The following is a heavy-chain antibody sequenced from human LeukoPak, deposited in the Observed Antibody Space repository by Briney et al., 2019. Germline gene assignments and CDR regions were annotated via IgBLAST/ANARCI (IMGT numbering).Heavy chain of an antibody. CDR3: AKRIAVAGVFDY. CDR1: GFTFSSYA. V-gene: IGHV3-23*01. Sequence: GGSLRLSCAASGFTFSSYAMSWVRQAPGKGLEWGSAISGSGGSTYYADSVKGRFTISRDNSKNTLYLQMNSLRAEDTAVYYCAKRIAVAGVFDYWGQGTLVTVSS. CDR2: ISGSGGST. D-gene: IGHD6-19*01. J-gene: IGHJ4*02.